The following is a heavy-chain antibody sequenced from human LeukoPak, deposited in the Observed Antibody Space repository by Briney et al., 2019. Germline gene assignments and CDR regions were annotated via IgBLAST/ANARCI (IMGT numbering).Heavy chain of an antibody. Sequence: SETLSLTCAVYGGSFSGYYWSWIRQPPGKGLEWIGEINHSGSTNYNPSLKSRVTIPVDTSKNQFSLKLSSVTAADTAVYYCARGRHSSGWYYYWGQGTLVTVSS. J-gene: IGHJ4*02. CDR1: GGSFSGYY. CDR3: ARGRHSSGWYYY. D-gene: IGHD6-19*01. CDR2: INHSGST. V-gene: IGHV4-34*01.